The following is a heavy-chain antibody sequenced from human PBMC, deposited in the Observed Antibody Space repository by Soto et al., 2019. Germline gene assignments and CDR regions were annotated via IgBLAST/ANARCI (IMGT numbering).Heavy chain of an antibody. CDR1: GFTFSTYS. V-gene: IGHV3-48*01. Sequence: EVQLVESGGDLVQPGGSLRLSCAASGFTFSTYSMNWVRQAPGKGLEWVSSISSSSTIYYADSVKGRFTISRDNVQNSLYLQMHSLRAEDTAVDYCARERGSCWTFDYWGQGTLVTVSS. CDR2: ISSSSTI. CDR3: ARERGSCWTFDY. J-gene: IGHJ4*02. D-gene: IGHD6-19*01.